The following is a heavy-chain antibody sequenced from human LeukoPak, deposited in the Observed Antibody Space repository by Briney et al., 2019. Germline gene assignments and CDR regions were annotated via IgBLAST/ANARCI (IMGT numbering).Heavy chain of an antibody. D-gene: IGHD3-10*01. CDR3: ARLAFTMVQVFDY. J-gene: IGHJ4*02. V-gene: IGHV3-48*01. CDR1: GFTFSSYS. Sequence: GGSLRLSCAASGFTFSSYSMNWVRQAPGKGLEWVSYISSSSSTIYYADSVKGRFTISRDNAKNSLYLQMNSLRAEDTAVYYCARLAFTMVQVFDYWGQGTLVTVSS. CDR2: ISSSSSTI.